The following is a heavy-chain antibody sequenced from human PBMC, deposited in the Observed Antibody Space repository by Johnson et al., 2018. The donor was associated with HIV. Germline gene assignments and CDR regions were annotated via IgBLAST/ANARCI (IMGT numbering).Heavy chain of an antibody. CDR3: ARDIMITFGGNAFDI. CDR1: GFTLSDAW. CDR2: ISGSGGTT. J-gene: IGHJ3*02. D-gene: IGHD3-16*01. Sequence: VQVVESGGGLVKPGGSLRLSCAASGFTLSDAWMNWVRQAPGKGLEWVSAISGSGGTTYYADSVKGRFTISRDNSKNTLYLQMNSLRAEDSAVYYCARDIMITFGGNAFDIWGQGTMVTVSS. V-gene: IGHV3-23*04.